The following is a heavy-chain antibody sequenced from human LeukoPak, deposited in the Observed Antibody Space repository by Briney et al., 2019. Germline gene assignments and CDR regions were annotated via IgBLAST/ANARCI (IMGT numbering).Heavy chain of an antibody. CDR1: GGSISSGGYS. J-gene: IGHJ4*02. Sequence: SQTLSLTYAVSGGSISSGGYSWSWIRQPPGKGLEWIGYIYHSGSTYYNPSLKSRVTISVDRSKNQFSLKLSSVTAADTAIYYCARQDLGDYGRNYFQSWGQGTLVIVSS. CDR2: IYHSGST. V-gene: IGHV4-30-2*01. CDR3: ARQDLGDYGRNYFQS. D-gene: IGHD4-17*01.